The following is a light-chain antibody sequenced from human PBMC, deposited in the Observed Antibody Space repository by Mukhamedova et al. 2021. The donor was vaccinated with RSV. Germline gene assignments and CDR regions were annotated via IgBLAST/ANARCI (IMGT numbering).Light chain of an antibody. CDR2: KAS. V-gene: IGKV1-5*03. Sequence: RVTITCRASQSISSSLAWYQQKPGKVPNLLIYKASSLESGVPSRFSGSGSGTEFTLTISSLQPDDFATYYCQQYESYPVTFGGGT. CDR3: QQYESYPVT. CDR1: QSISSS. J-gene: IGKJ4*01.